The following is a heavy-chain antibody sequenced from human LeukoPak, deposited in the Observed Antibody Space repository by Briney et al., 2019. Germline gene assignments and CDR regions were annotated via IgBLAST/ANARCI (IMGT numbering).Heavy chain of an antibody. CDR1: EITVSSNY. J-gene: IGHJ4*02. V-gene: IGHV3-66*01. Sequence: GGSLRLSCAASEITVSSNYMNWVRQAPGKGLEWVSVIYTSGTTYYADSVRGRFTISRDNSKNTLYLQMNSLRAEDTAVYYCAKDYRPHDFWSGLVDYWGQGTLVTVSS. CDR3: AKDYRPHDFWSGLVDY. CDR2: IYTSGTT. D-gene: IGHD3-3*01.